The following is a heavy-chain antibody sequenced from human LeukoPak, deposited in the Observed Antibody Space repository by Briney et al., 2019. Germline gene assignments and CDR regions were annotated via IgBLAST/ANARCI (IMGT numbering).Heavy chain of an antibody. V-gene: IGHV3-48*03. CDR3: AINGFSSGWYEPYYFDN. Sequence: GGSLRLSCAASGFPFSSYEMTWVRQAPGKGLEWVSYISSSGNAIYYADSVKGRFTISRDNAKNSLYLQMNSLRAEDTAVYYCAINGFSSGWYEPYYFDNWGQRTLVTASS. J-gene: IGHJ4*02. CDR2: ISSSGNAI. D-gene: IGHD6-19*01. CDR1: GFPFSSYE.